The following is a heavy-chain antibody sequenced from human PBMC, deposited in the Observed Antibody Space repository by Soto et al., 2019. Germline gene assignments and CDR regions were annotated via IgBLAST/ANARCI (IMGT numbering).Heavy chain of an antibody. D-gene: IGHD3-3*01. CDR3: ARLGAGLRFLQSAFYI. Sequence: PSQTLSLTCAISGDTVSVNNAAWNWIRQSPSRGLEWLGRTYYRSKWYHDYAVSVKSRITINPDTSKNQFSLQLNSVTPEDTAVYYCARLGAGLRFLQSAFYIWGKGTMVPVSS. V-gene: IGHV6-1*01. CDR1: GDTVSVNNAA. CDR2: TYYRSKWYH. J-gene: IGHJ3*02.